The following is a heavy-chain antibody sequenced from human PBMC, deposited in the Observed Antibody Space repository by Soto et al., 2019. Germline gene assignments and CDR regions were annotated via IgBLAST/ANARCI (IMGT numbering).Heavy chain of an antibody. CDR3: AKENIVVVTSGDFDY. V-gene: IGHV3-23*01. Sequence: GGSLRLSCAASRFTFSSYAMSWVRQAPGKGLEWVSSISGSGDITYYADSVKGRFTISRDNSKKTLHLQMNSLSAEDTAVYYCAKENIVVVTSGDFDYWGQGTMVTVSS. D-gene: IGHD2-21*02. J-gene: IGHJ4*02. CDR1: RFTFSSYA. CDR2: ISGSGDIT.